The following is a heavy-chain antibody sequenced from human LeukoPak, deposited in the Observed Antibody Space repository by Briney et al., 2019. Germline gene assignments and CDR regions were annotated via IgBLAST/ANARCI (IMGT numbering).Heavy chain of an antibody. Sequence: GASVKVSCKASGYTFTGYYMHWVRQAPGQGLEWMGWINPNSGGTNYARKFQGRVTMTRDTSISTAYMELSRLRSDDTAVYYCARGLNIVVVVGWIDPWGQVILVTVSS. CDR1: GYTFTGYY. J-gene: IGHJ5*02. D-gene: IGHD2-15*01. CDR3: ARGLNIVVVVGWIDP. V-gene: IGHV1-2*02. CDR2: INPNSGGT.